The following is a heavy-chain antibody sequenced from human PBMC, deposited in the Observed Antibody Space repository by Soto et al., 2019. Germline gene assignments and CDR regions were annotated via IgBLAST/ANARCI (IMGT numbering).Heavy chain of an antibody. J-gene: IGHJ6*02. D-gene: IGHD3-16*01. Sequence: QVQLVESGGGVVQPGRSLRLSCAASGFTFSSYAMHWVRQAPGKGLEWVTVISYDGSDKYYADSVKGRFTISRDNSKNTLYLQMNSLRPEDTAVYFCAQGGRTPPPYDYYGMDVWGQGTTVTVSS. CDR2: ISYDGSDK. V-gene: IGHV3-30*18. CDR1: GFTFSSYA. CDR3: AQGGRTPPPYDYYGMDV.